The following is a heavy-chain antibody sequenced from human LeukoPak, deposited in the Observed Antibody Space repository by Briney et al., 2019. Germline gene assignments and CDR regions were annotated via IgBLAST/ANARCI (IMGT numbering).Heavy chain of an antibody. D-gene: IGHD6-6*01. Sequence: KPSETLSLTCALYGGSFSGYYWSWIRQPPGKGLKWIGEINHSGSTNYNPSLKSRVTISVDTSKNQFSLKLSSVTAADTAVYYCAREGNVLAARRKRSFDPWGQGTLVTVSS. CDR3: AREGNVLAARRKRSFDP. V-gene: IGHV4-34*01. CDR1: GGSFSGYY. CDR2: INHSGST. J-gene: IGHJ5*02.